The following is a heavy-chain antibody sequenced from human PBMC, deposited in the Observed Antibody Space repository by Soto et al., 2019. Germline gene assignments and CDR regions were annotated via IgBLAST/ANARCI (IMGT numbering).Heavy chain of an antibody. CDR2: LWAGGNIA. J-gene: IGHJ6*02. CDR3: TRDAQQLANYGMDV. Sequence: GGSLRLSCAASGFTFSSYAMSWVRQAPGKGLEWVAHLWAGGNIAYYAYSVKGRFTISSDHSKNTLYLQMNSLGVEDTAVYYCTRDAQQLANYGMDVWGQGTTVTVSS. D-gene: IGHD6-13*01. V-gene: IGHV3-33*08. CDR1: GFTFSSYA.